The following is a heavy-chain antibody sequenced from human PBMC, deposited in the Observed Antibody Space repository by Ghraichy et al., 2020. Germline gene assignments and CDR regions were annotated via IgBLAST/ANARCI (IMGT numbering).Heavy chain of an antibody. V-gene: IGHV3-21*01. J-gene: IGHJ4*02. CDR1: GFTFSSYS. CDR2: ISSSSSYI. D-gene: IGHD6-19*01. CDR3: ARDGEGGVAGTVDY. Sequence: GGSLRLSCAASGFTFSSYSMNWVRQAPGKGLEWVSSISSSSSYIYYADSVKGRFTISRDNAKNSLYLQMNSLRAEDTAVYYCARDGEGGVAGTVDYWGQGTLVTVSS.